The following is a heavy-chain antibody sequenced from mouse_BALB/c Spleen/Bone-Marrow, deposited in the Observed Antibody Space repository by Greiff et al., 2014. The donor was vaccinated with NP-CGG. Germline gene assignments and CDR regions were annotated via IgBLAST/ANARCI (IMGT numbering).Heavy chain of an antibody. Sequence: LVESGPELVKPGALVKISCKASGYTFTSYDINWVKQRPGQGLEWIGWIYPGDDNTKYNEKFKGKATLTADKSSRTAYMQPSRLASENPAIYFGGRGGGYAMDYWGQGTSVTVSS. D-gene: IGHD2-13*01. V-gene: IGHV1S33*01. CDR2: IYPGDDNT. CDR1: GYTFTSYD. CDR3: GRGGGYAMDY. J-gene: IGHJ4*01.